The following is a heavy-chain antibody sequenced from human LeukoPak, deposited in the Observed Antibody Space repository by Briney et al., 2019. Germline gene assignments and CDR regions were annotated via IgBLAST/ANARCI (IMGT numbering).Heavy chain of an antibody. J-gene: IGHJ4*02. V-gene: IGHV3-30*04. CDR2: ISDDGSSK. Sequence: GGSLRLSCVTSGFTFSNHAMHWVRQGPGKGLEWVAVISDDGSSKFYADSVKGRFTISRDNSKNTLFLQINSLRPEDTAIYYCAREGYYGSGSPPSLYFDYWGQGTLVTVSS. CDR1: GFTFSNHA. D-gene: IGHD3-10*01. CDR3: AREGYYGSGSPPSLYFDY.